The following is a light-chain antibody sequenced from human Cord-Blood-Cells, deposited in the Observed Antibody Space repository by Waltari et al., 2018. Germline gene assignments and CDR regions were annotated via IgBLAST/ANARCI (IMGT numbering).Light chain of an antibody. V-gene: IGLV3-21*04. CDR3: QVWDSSSDHLYV. CDR2: YDS. J-gene: IGLJ1*01. CDR1: NIGSKS. Sequence: SYVLTQPPSVSVAPGKTARITCGGNNIGSKSVHGYQQKPGQAPVLVIYYDSDRPSGIPERFSGSNSGNTATLTISRVEAGDEADYYCQVWDSSSDHLYVFGTGTKVTVL.